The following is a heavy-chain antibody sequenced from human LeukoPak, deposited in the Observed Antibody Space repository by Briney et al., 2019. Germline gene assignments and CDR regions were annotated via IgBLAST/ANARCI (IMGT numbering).Heavy chain of an antibody. Sequence: SETLSLTCTVSGDSISSGNYYWSWIRQPPGKGLEWIGEINHSGSTNYNPSLKSRVTISVDTSKNQFSLKLSSVTAADTAVYYCAREFRYCSGGSCPNWFDPWGQGTLVTVSS. D-gene: IGHD2-15*01. J-gene: IGHJ5*02. V-gene: IGHV4-39*07. CDR1: GDSISSGNYY. CDR2: INHSGST. CDR3: AREFRYCSGGSCPNWFDP.